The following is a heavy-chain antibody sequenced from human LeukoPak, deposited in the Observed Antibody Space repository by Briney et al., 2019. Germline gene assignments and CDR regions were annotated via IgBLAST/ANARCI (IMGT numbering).Heavy chain of an antibody. D-gene: IGHD1-7*01. V-gene: IGHV3-7*01. Sequence: GGSPRLSCEVSGFTFRIYWMSWVRQAPGKGPEWVANINQDGSEKYYVDSVKGRFTISRDNAENSLYLQLNSLRADDTAVYFCARAPDAGTTGYWGQGTLVTVSS. CDR2: INQDGSEK. CDR1: GFTFRIYW. CDR3: ARAPDAGTTGY. J-gene: IGHJ4*02.